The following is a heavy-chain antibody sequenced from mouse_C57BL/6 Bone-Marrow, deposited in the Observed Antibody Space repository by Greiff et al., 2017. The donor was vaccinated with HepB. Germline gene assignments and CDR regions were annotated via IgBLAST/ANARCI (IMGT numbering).Heavy chain of an antibody. V-gene: IGHV1-64*01. CDR2: IHPNSGST. CDR3: ASRYYDYDERFAY. D-gene: IGHD2-4*01. Sequence: VQLQQPGAELVKPGASVKLSCKASGYTFTSYWMHWVKQRPGQGLAWIGMIHPNSGSTNYNEKFKSKATLTVDKSSSTAYMQLSSLTSEDSAVYYCASRYYDYDERFAYWGQGTLVTVSA. CDR1: GYTFTSYW. J-gene: IGHJ3*01.